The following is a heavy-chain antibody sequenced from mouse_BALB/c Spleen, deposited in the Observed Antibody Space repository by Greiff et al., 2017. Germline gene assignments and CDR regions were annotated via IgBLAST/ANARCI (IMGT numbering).Heavy chain of an antibody. CDR1: GYAFTNYL. J-gene: IGHJ2*01. CDR2: INPGSGGT. CDR3: ASLHYYGYFDY. D-gene: IGHD1-2*01. Sequence: VQLQQSGAELVRPGTSVKVSCKASGYAFTNYLIEWVKQRPGQGLEWIGVINPGSGGTNYNEKFKGKATLTADKSSSTAYMQLSSLTSDDSAVYFCASLHYYGYFDYWGQGTTRTVSS. V-gene: IGHV1-54*01.